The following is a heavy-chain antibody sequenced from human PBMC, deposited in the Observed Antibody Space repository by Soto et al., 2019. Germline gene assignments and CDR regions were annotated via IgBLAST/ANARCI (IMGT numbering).Heavy chain of an antibody. CDR2: IYYSGTT. Sequence: SDPLSQTSSHSGATITNNSYFWAWIRQPPGKGLEWIGSIYYSGTTYYNPSLKSRVTISVDRSKNQFSLKLSSVTAADTAVYYCARDGKVSGSATHWFDPWGQG. D-gene: IGHD6-19*01. J-gene: IGHJ5*02. CDR3: ARDGKVSGSATHWFDP. V-gene: IGHV4-39*07. CDR1: GATITNNSYF.